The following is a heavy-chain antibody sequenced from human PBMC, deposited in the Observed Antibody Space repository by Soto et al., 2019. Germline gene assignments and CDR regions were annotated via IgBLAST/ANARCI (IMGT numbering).Heavy chain of an antibody. CDR1: GLTSSSYA. Sequence: PGGSLRLSCAASGLTSSSYAMSWVRQAPGKGLECVSAISGSGGSTYYADSVQGRFTISRDNSKHTLYLQMNSLRAEDTAVYYCAKESTEYNWNYAPYNWFDPWGQGTLVTVSS. CDR2: ISGSGGST. D-gene: IGHD1-7*01. CDR3: AKESTEYNWNYAPYNWFDP. J-gene: IGHJ5*02. V-gene: IGHV3-23*01.